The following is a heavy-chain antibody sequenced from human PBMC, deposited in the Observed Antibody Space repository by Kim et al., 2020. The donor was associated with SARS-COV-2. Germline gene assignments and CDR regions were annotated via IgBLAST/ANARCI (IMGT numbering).Heavy chain of an antibody. CDR2: INWNSDNI. Sequence: GGSLRLSCAASGFIFDDYAMHWVRQAPGKGLEWVSGINWNSDNIYYADSVKGRFTISRDNTKNSLYLQMNSLRTDDTALYYCAKDTPREEHVTRHQGGVDAFDLWGQGTMVTVSS. V-gene: IGHV3-9*01. CDR3: AKDTPREEHVTRHQGGVDAFDL. J-gene: IGHJ3*01. CDR1: GFIFDDYA. D-gene: IGHD1-26*01.